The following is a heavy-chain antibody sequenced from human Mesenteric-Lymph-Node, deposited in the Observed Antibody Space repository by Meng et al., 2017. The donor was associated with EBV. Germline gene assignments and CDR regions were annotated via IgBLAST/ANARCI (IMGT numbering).Heavy chain of an antibody. CDR2: VFHSGST. CDR3: ARAFCGGDCSHFDY. D-gene: IGHD2-21*01. V-gene: IGHV4-4*02. J-gene: IGHJ4*02. CDR1: GASSFTSNW. Sequence: QVHLQASGPVLVTPSGTLSLTCAVSGASSFTSNWWSWVRQTPGKGLEWIGEVFHSGSTNYNPSLTSRVTISVDTSKNHFSLKLTSVTAADTAVYYCARAFCGGDCSHFDYWGQGTLVTVSS.